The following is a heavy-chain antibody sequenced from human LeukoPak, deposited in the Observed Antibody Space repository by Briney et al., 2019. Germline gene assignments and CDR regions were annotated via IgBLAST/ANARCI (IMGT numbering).Heavy chain of an antibody. CDR2: VKDDGIST. Sequence: GGSLRLSCAASGFTFTKFWMHWVRQAPGRGLVWVSRVKDDGISTLYADSVKGRFTISRDNAKNTLYLQMNSLRADDTALYYCATGPYAAFEMWGQGTKVTVSS. CDR3: ATGPYAAFEM. V-gene: IGHV3-74*01. CDR1: GFTFTKFW. J-gene: IGHJ3*02. D-gene: IGHD2-2*01.